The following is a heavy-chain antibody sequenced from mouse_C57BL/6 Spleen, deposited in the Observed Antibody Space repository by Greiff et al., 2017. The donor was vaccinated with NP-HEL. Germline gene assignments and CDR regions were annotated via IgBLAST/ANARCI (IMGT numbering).Heavy chain of an antibody. J-gene: IGHJ4*01. V-gene: IGHV2-2*01. D-gene: IGHD1-1*01. CDR2: IWSGGST. Sequence: VQLQQSGPGLVQPSQSLSITCTVSGFSLTSYGVHWVRQSPGKGLEWLGVIWSGGSTDYNAAFISRLSISKDNSKSQVFFKMNSLQADDTAIYYCARKRGYYGSSYPYAMDYWGQGTSVTVSS. CDR1: GFSLTSYG. CDR3: ARKRGYYGSSYPYAMDY.